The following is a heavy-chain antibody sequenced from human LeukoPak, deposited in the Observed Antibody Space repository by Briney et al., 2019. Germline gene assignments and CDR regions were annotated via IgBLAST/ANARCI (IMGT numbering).Heavy chain of an antibody. CDR1: GFTFSSYG. CDR2: ISYDGSNK. Sequence: GGSLRLSCAASGFTFSSYGMHWVRQAPGKGLEWVAVISYDGSNKYYADSVKGRFTISRDNSKNTLYLQMNSLRAEDTAVYYCAKEVRYYGSGPKRRSSGMDVWGQGTMVTVSS. CDR3: AKEVRYYGSGPKRRSSGMDV. V-gene: IGHV3-30*18. J-gene: IGHJ6*02. D-gene: IGHD3-10*01.